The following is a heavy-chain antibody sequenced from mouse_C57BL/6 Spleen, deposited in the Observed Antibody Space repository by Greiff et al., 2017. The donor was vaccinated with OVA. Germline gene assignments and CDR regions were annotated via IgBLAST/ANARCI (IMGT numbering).Heavy chain of an antibody. Sequence: EVNVVESGGGLVQPGESLKLSCESNEYEFPSHDMSWVRKTPEKRLELVAAINSDGGSTYYPDTMERRFIISRDNTKKTLYLQMSSLRSDDTALYYCARGHYYGSSYWYFDVWGTGTTVTVSS. CDR3: ARGHYYGSSYWYFDV. CDR1: EYEFPSHD. J-gene: IGHJ1*03. D-gene: IGHD1-1*01. CDR2: INSDGGST. V-gene: IGHV5-2*01.